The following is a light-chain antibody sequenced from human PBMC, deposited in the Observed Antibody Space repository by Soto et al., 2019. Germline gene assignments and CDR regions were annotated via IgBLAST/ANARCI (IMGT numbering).Light chain of an antibody. CDR2: GAS. V-gene: IGKV3-20*01. CDR3: QQYGSSLIT. J-gene: IGKJ5*01. Sequence: EVVVTQSQGTLSLSPGERATLSCRASQSVSSSYLAWYQQKPGQAPRLLIYGASSRATGIPDRFSGSGSGTDFTLTISRLEPEDFAVYYCQQYGSSLITFGQGARLEIK. CDR1: QSVSSSY.